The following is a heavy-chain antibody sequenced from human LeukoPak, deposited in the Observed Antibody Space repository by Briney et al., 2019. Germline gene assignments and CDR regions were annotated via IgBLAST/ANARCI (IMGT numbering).Heavy chain of an antibody. D-gene: IGHD2-15*01. CDR3: ARDREDCSGGSCYSDYFDY. Sequence: ASVNVSCKASGYTFTSYGISWVRQAPGQGLEWMGWISAYNGNTNYAQKLQGRVTMTTDTSTSTAYMELRSLRSDDTAVYYCARDREDCSGGSCYSDYFDYWGQGTLVTVSS. V-gene: IGHV1-18*01. J-gene: IGHJ4*02. CDR1: GYTFTSYG. CDR2: ISAYNGNT.